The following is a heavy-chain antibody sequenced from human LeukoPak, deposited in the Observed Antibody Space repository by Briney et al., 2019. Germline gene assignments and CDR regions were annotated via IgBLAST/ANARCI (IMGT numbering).Heavy chain of an antibody. CDR1: GGTFSSYA. J-gene: IGHJ3*02. D-gene: IGHD6-13*01. V-gene: IGHV1-69*13. CDR3: ARIPTSYSSSWYPAFDI. Sequence: SVKVSCKASGGTFSSYAISWVRQAPGQGLEWMGGIIPIFGTANYAQKFQGRVTITADESTSTAYMELSSLRSEDTAVYYCARIPTSYSSSWYPAFDIWGQGTMVTVSS. CDR2: IIPIFGTA.